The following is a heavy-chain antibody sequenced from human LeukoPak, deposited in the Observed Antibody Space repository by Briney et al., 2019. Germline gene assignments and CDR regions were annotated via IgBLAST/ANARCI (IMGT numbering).Heavy chain of an antibody. CDR3: ARYYSSSSIWFDP. Sequence: SETLSLTCTVSGGSISSSSYYWGWIRQPPGKGLEWIGSIYYSGSTYYNPSLKRRVTISVDTSKNQFSLKLSSVTAADTAVYYCARYYSSSSIWFDPWGQGTLVTVSS. CDR2: IYYSGST. CDR1: GGSISSSSYY. J-gene: IGHJ5*02. V-gene: IGHV4-39*07. D-gene: IGHD6-6*01.